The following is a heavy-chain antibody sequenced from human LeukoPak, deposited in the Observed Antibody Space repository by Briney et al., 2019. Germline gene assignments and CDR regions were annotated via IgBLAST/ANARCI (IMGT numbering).Heavy chain of an antibody. CDR1: GFTFSSYA. CDR2: ISYDGSNK. V-gene: IGHV3-30-3*01. J-gene: IGHJ4*02. CDR3: ARGADY. Sequence: GGSLRLSCAAAGFTFSSYAMHWVRQAPGKGLEWVAVISYDGSNKYYADSVKGRFTISRDNSKNTLYLQMNSLRAEDTAVYYCARGADYWGQGTLVTVSS.